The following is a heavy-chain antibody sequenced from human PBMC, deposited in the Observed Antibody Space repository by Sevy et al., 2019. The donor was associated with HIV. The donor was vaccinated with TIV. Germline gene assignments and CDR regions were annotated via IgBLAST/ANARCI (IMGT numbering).Heavy chain of an antibody. Sequence: ASVKVSCKVSGYTLTELSMHWVRQAPGKGLEWMGTFDPGDDEKTYAQKFQGRVTMTEDTSTDTAYMELSRLRSEDTAVYYCATTKDYYDTSGYPFDSWGQGTLVTVSS. CDR3: ATTKDYYDTSGYPFDS. J-gene: IGHJ4*02. CDR2: FDPGDDEK. V-gene: IGHV1-24*01. CDR1: GYTLTELS. D-gene: IGHD3-22*01.